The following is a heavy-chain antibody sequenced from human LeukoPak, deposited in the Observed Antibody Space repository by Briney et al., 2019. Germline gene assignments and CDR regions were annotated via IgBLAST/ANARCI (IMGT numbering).Heavy chain of an antibody. D-gene: IGHD3-16*01. CDR2: ISYDGSNK. J-gene: IGHJ6*02. Sequence: GESLKISCAASGFTFSSYAMHWVRQAPGKGLEWVAVISYDGSNKYYADSVKGRFTISRDNSKNTLYLQMNSLRAEDTAVYYCARDYGTYYYYYGMDVWGQGTTVTVSS. CDR1: GFTFSSYA. V-gene: IGHV3-30-3*01. CDR3: ARDYGTYYYYYGMDV.